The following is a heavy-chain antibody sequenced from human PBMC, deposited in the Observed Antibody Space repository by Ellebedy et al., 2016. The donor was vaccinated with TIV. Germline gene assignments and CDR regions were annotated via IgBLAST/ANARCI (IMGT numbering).Heavy chain of an antibody. Sequence: SETLSLTCAVSGYSISSGSYWGWIRQPPGKGLEWIGSIYHSGSTYYNPSLKRRVSISMDTSRNQFSLKLTSETAADTAVYYCATFRNLDGFDIWGQGTMVTVSS. CDR2: IYHSGST. CDR1: GYSISSGSY. J-gene: IGHJ3*02. CDR3: ATFRNLDGFDI. D-gene: IGHD2/OR15-2a*01. V-gene: IGHV4-38-2*01.